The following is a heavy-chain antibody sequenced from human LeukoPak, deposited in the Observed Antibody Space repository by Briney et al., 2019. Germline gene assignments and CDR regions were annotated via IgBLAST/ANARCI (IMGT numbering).Heavy chain of an antibody. CDR1: GGSISSSSYY. CDR3: ARDQALGYGWPTVLAIDI. D-gene: IGHD6-19*01. J-gene: IGHJ3*02. CDR2: IHTSGTT. Sequence: SETLSLTCTVSGGSISSSSYYWSWIRQPPGKGLEWIGRIHTSGTTNYNPSLKSRVTMSIDTSKNQLSLNLSSVTAADTAVYYCARDQALGYGWPTVLAIDIWGQGTMVTVSS. V-gene: IGHV4-61*02.